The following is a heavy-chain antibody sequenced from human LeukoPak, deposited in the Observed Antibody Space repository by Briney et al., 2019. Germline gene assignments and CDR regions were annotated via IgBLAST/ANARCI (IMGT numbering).Heavy chain of an antibody. CDR3: AKRLTFGGVIVPGDFDY. CDR2: LTGSGGST. CDR1: GFTFSSYG. J-gene: IGHJ4*02. V-gene: IGHV3-23*01. Sequence: GGSLRLSCAASGFTFSSYGMSWVRQAPGKGLEWVSALTGSGGSTYYADSVKGRFTISRDNSKNTLYLQMNSLRAEDTAVYYCAKRLTFGGVIVPGDFDYWGQGTLVTVSS. D-gene: IGHD3-16*02.